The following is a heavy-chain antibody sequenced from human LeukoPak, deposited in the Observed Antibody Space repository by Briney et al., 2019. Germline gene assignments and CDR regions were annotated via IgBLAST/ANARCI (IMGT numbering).Heavy chain of an antibody. V-gene: IGHV3-7*01. CDR1: GFTFSSYW. Sequence: GGSLRLSCAASGFTFSSYWMSWVRQAPGKGLEWVANIKQDGSEKYYVDSVKGRFTISRDNAKNSLYLQMNSLRAEDTAVYYCARVAFGYYDSSGYYTGAFDIWGQGTMVTVSS. J-gene: IGHJ3*02. D-gene: IGHD3-22*01. CDR3: ARVAFGYYDSSGYYTGAFDI. CDR2: IKQDGSEK.